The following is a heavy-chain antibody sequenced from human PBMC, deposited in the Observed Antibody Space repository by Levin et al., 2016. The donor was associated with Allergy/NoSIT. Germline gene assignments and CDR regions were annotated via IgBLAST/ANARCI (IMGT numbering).Heavy chain of an antibody. J-gene: IGHJ4*02. Sequence: SETLSLTCTVSGDSIGSSSSYWGWIRQPSGKGLEYIGSIYYGGPYYNPSLEGRVTISMDASKNQFSLKLSSVTAADTALYACGRLTNTGPSGKGYFDSWGQGTLVTVSS. CDR1: GDSIGSSSSY. V-gene: IGHV4-39*07. CDR3: GRLTNTGPSGKGYFDS. CDR2: IYYGGP. D-gene: IGHD2-15*01.